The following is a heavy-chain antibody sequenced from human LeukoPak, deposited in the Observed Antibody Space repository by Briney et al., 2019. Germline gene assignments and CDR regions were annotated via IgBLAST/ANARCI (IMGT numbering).Heavy chain of an antibody. J-gene: IGHJ4*02. CDR2: INNDGIRT. CDR3: TRGGFSGATPDY. V-gene: IGHV3-74*01. D-gene: IGHD2-15*01. Sequence: GGSLRLSCVASGFIFRNYWIHWVRQAPGEGLLWVSYINNDGIRTSYADSVKGRFTISRDNAKNTLYLQMNSLRAEDTAVYYCTRGGFSGATPDYGGQGTLVTVSS. CDR1: GFIFRNYW.